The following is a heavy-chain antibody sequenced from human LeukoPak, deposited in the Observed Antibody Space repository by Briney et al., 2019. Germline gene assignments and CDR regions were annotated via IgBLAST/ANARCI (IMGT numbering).Heavy chain of an antibody. Sequence: GGSLRLSCVASGFTFSSYSMNWVRQAPGKGLEWVSSISSTSSYIYYTDSVKGRFTISRDNAKNSLYLQMNSLRAEDTAVYYCARALSSWYDYWGQGTLVTVSS. J-gene: IGHJ4*02. CDR1: GFTFSSYS. D-gene: IGHD6-13*01. CDR2: ISSTSSYI. CDR3: ARALSSWYDY. V-gene: IGHV3-21*01.